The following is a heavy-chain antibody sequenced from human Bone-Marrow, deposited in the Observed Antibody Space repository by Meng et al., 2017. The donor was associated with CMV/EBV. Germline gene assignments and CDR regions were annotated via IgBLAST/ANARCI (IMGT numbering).Heavy chain of an antibody. D-gene: IGHD1-1*01. Sequence: GGSLRLSCAASGFTFSTYAMTWVRQAPGKGLEWVSGISGSGGSTYYADSVKGRFTISRDNSENTLYLQMNSLRAEDTAVYYCAKSRGNGNHPYYCYGTEVWGQGTTVTVSS. CDR1: GFTFSTYA. CDR2: ISGSGGST. J-gene: IGHJ6*02. CDR3: AKSRGNGNHPYYCYGTEV. V-gene: IGHV3-23*01.